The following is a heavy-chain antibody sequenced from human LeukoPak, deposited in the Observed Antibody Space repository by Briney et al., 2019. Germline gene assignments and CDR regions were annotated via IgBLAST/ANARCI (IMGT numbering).Heavy chain of an antibody. CDR2: ISSSSSYI. J-gene: IGHJ6*03. V-gene: IGHV3-21*04. Sequence: GGSLRLSCAASGFTFSSYSMNWVRQAPGKGLEWVSSISSSSSYIYYADSVKGRFTISRDSSKNTLYLQMNSLRAEDTAVYYCAKGGPLPISYYYYMDVWGKGTTVTVS. D-gene: IGHD3-3*02. CDR1: GFTFSSYS. CDR3: AKGGPLPISYYYYMDV.